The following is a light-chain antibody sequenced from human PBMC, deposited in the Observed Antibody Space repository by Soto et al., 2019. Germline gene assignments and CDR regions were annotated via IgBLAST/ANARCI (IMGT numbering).Light chain of an antibody. CDR2: GAS. CDR1: QFVSSRY. V-gene: IGKV3D-20*02. Sequence: IVLTQSPGTLSLSPWESATLLCRASQFVSSRYLAWYQQKPGQAPRLLIYGASTRATGIPDRFSGSGSGADFNLTISSLEPEDFAVYYCQQRSSWPPITFGGGTKVDIK. J-gene: IGKJ4*01. CDR3: QQRSSWPPIT.